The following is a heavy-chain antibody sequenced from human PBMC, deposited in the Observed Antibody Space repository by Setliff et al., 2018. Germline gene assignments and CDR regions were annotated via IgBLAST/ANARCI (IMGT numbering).Heavy chain of an antibody. CDR2: IYANGNT. CDR1: GGSITSYY. D-gene: IGHD3-16*01. V-gene: IGHV4-4*07. CDR3: AGGRRYDYGWDFDY. J-gene: IGHJ4*02. Sequence: SETLSLTCTVSGGSITSYYWSWIRQPVGKGLEWIGRIYANGNTNYNSSLKSRVTMSVDTSKNQFSLRLSSVTAADTAVYYCAGGRRYDYGWDFDYWGQGTLVTVSS.